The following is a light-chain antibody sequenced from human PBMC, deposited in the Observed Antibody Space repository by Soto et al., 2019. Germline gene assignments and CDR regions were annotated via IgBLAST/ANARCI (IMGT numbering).Light chain of an antibody. Sequence: DIQMTQSPSTLSASVGDRVTITCRASQSISSWLAWYQQKPGKTPKLLVYKASILENGVPSRFSRSGSGTEFTLTIRGLQPDDFATYYCQQYSAFWLTFGGGTKLEIK. CDR1: QSISSW. CDR3: QQYSAFWLT. V-gene: IGKV1-5*03. J-gene: IGKJ4*01. CDR2: KAS.